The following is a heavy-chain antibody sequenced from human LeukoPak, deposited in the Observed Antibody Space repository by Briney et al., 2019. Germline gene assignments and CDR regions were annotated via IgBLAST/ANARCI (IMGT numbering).Heavy chain of an antibody. CDR1: GFTFSSYA. D-gene: IGHD6-19*01. CDR2: ISSNGGST. Sequence: GGSLRLSCSASGFTFSSYAMHWVRQAPGKGLEYVSAISSNGGSTYYADSVKGRFTISRDNSKNTLYLQMSSLRAEDTAVYYCVQLNTGYSSGWHYFDYWGQGTLVTVSS. J-gene: IGHJ4*02. V-gene: IGHV3-64D*09. CDR3: VQLNTGYSSGWHYFDY.